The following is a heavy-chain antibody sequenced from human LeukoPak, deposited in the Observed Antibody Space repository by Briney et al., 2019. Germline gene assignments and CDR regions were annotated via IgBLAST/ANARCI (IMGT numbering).Heavy chain of an antibody. CDR3: ARSSSSSSWYDLFDY. V-gene: IGHV1-18*01. J-gene: IGHJ4*02. CDR1: GYTFTSYG. Sequence: GASVKVSCKASGYTFTSYGISWVRQAPGQGLEWMGWISAYNGNTNYAQNLQGRVTMTTDTSTTTAYMELRSLRSKDTAVYYCARSSSSSSWYDLFDYWGQGTLVTVSS. D-gene: IGHD6-13*01. CDR2: ISAYNGNT.